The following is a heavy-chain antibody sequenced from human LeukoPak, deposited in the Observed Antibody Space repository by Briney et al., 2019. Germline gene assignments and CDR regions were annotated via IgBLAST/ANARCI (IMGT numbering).Heavy chain of an antibody. Sequence: SETLSLTCIVSGGSIGSYYWNWVRQAAGKGLEWIGRIYTSGTTKFNPSLKSRVTMSVDTSKKQISLKLSSVTAADTAVYYCARGLRFLEWLWYAFDIWGQGTMVTVSP. J-gene: IGHJ3*02. CDR2: IYTSGTT. V-gene: IGHV4-4*07. D-gene: IGHD3-3*01. CDR1: GGSIGSYY. CDR3: ARGLRFLEWLWYAFDI.